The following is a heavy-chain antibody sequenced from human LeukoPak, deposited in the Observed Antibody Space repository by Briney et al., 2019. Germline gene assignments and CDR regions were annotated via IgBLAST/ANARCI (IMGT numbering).Heavy chain of an antibody. CDR2: INHSGST. Sequence: KPSETLSLTCAVYGGSFSGYYWSWIRQPPGKGLEWIGEINHSGSTNYNPSLKSRVTISVDTSKNQFSLKLSSVTAADTAVYYCARGVRDFDYWGQGTLVTVSA. V-gene: IGHV4-34*01. CDR1: GGSFSGYY. CDR3: ARGVRDFDY. J-gene: IGHJ4*02.